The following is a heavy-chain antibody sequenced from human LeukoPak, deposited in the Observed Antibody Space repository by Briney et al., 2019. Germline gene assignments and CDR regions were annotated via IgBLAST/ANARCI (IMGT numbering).Heavy chain of an antibody. Sequence: AGGSLRLSCAASGFTFSSYSMNWVRQAPGKGLEWVSYISSSSSTIYYADSVKGRFTISRDNAKNSLYLQMNSLRAEDMAFYYCAKALYSSSQWYAFDIWGQGTMVTVSS. CDR1: GFTFSSYS. CDR2: ISSSSSTI. D-gene: IGHD6-13*01. J-gene: IGHJ3*02. CDR3: AKALYSSSQWYAFDI. V-gene: IGHV3-48*01.